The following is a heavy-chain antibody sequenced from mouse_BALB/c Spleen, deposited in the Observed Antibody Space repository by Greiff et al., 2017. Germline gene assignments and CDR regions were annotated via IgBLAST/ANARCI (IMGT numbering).Heavy chain of an antibody. CDR2: ISSGGST. V-gene: IGHV5-6-5*01. CDR1: GFTFSSYA. D-gene: IGHD1-1*01. J-gene: IGHJ1*01. CDR3: ARGLITTGLFDV. Sequence: EVQGVESGGGLVKPGGSLKLSCAASGFTFSSYAMSWVRQTPEKRLEWVASISSGGSTYYPDSVKGRFTISRDNARNILYLQMSSLRSEDTAMYYCARGLITTGLFDVWGAGTTVTVSS.